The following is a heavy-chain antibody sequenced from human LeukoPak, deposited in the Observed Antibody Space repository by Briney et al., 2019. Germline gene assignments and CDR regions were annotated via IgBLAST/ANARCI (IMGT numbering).Heavy chain of an antibody. V-gene: IGHV3-9*01. Sequence: GGSLRLSCAASGFTFDDYAMHWVRQAPGKGLEWVSGISWNSGSIGYADSVKGRFTISRDNAKNSLYLQMNSLRAEDTAVYYCAASPYYYYMDVWGKGTTVTISS. CDR2: ISWNSGSI. J-gene: IGHJ6*03. CDR3: AASPYYYYMDV. CDR1: GFTFDDYA.